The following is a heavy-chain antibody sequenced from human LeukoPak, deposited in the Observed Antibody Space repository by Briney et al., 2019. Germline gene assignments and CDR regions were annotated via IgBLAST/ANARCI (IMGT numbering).Heavy chain of an antibody. D-gene: IGHD3-22*01. V-gene: IGHV4-38-2*02. J-gene: IGHJ4*02. CDR2: IYHNGNT. CDR1: GSSINSVYS. CDR3: ASYKTYYDSSGHPLDY. Sequence: SETLSLTCTVFGSSINSVYSWGWIRQPPGKGLEWIGSIYHNGNTYYNSFLKSRVTISVHTSENQFSLKLSSVTAADTAVYYCASYKTYYDSSGHPLDYWGQGALVTVSS.